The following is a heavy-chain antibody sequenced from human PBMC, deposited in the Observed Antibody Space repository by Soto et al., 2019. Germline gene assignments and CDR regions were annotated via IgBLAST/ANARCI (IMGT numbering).Heavy chain of an antibody. D-gene: IGHD3-3*01. CDR3: AGGNGWNSSTVGI. Sequence: QVQLQESGPGLVKPLETVSLTCTVSGGSLIDDYWNWIRQPPGKGLEWIGYVYSSGSTNYNPSLKSRVTISVDRSKNQFSLQLSSVTAADTAVYYCAGGNGWNSSTVGIWGHGTMVSVSS. V-gene: IGHV4-59*01. CDR2: VYSSGST. CDR1: GGSLIDDY. J-gene: IGHJ3*02.